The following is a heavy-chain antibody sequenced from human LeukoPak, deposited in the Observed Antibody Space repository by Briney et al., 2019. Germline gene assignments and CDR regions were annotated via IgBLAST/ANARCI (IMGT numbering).Heavy chain of an antibody. J-gene: IGHJ4*02. CDR2: INTCTGNP. CDR3: ARWDYDSSGYALYYFDY. Sequence: ASVKVSCKASGYTFTSYAMNWVRQAPGQGLEWMGWINTCTGNPTYAQGFTGRFVFSLDTSVSTAYLQISSLKAEDTAVYYCARWDYDSSGYALYYFDYWGQGTLVTVSS. V-gene: IGHV7-4-1*02. CDR1: GYTFTSYA. D-gene: IGHD3-22*01.